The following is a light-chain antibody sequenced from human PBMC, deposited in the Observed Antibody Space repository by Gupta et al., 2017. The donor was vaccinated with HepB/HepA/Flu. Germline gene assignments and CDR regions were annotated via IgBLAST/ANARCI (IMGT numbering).Light chain of an antibody. CDR3: QQYYGTPLT. CDR2: WAS. CDR1: QSVIYSSNNKNY. J-gene: IGKJ4*01. Sequence: DIVMTQSPDSLALSLGERATINCKSSQSVIYSSNNKNYLAWYQQKAGQPPKLLIYWASTRESGVPDRFSGSGSGTDFTLTISSLQAEDEAVYFCQQYYGTPLTFGGGTKVEI. V-gene: IGKV4-1*01.